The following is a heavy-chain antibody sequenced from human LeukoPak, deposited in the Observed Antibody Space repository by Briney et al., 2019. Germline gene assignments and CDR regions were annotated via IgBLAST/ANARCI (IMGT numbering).Heavy chain of an antibody. D-gene: IGHD5-18*01. CDR1: GYTFTSYG. J-gene: IGHJ4*02. Sequence: GASVKVSCKASGYTFTSYGIVWVRQAPGQGLEWMGWISAYNGNTNYAQKFQGRITMTTDTSTSTAYMELRSLRSDGTAVYYCARTPGVNSYGYTYFDYWGQGTLVTVSS. CDR2: ISAYNGNT. CDR3: ARTPGVNSYGYTYFDY. V-gene: IGHV1-18*01.